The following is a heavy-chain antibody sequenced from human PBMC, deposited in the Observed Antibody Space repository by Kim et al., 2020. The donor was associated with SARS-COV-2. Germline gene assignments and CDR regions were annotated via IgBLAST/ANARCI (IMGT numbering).Heavy chain of an antibody. D-gene: IGHD2-15*01. CDR1: GFNFSNYA. J-gene: IGHJ3*02. V-gene: IGHV3-33*06. Sequence: GGSLRLSCAASGFNFSNYAIHWVHQAPGKGLDWVALIWFDGTKKQYGDSVKGRFIISRDNSRNTVSLQMSGLRVEDTALYYCAKRMDCSGGSCPAAFDT. CDR2: IWFDGTKK. CDR3: AKRMDCSGGSCPAAFDT.